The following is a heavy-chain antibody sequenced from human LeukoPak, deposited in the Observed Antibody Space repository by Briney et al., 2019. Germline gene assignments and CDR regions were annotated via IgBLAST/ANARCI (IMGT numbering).Heavy chain of an antibody. CDR1: GFTFSSYA. CDR3: AKGYTTHLAGGTVVVPAATDAFDI. CDR2: ISGSGGST. Sequence: GGSLRPSCAASGFTFSSYAMSWVRQAPGKGLEWVSAISGSGGSTYYADSVKGRFTISRDNSKNTLYLQMNSLRAEDTAVYYCAKGYTTHLAGGTVVVPAATDAFDIWGQGTMVTVSS. V-gene: IGHV3-23*01. J-gene: IGHJ3*02. D-gene: IGHD2-2*01.